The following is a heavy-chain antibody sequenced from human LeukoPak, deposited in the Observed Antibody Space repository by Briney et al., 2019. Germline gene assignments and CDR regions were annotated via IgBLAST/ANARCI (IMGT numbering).Heavy chain of an antibody. CDR1: GDSISTYY. V-gene: IGHV4-59*01. CDR3: ARLRWQLVGPYFDY. CDR2: IYSSGNT. J-gene: IGHJ4*02. D-gene: IGHD1-26*01. Sequence: PSETLSLTCSFSGDSISTYYWSWIPQSPGKGLEWIGHIYSSGNTDYNSSLKSRVTISVDTSKSQFSLRLSSVTATDTAVYYCARLRWQLVGPYFDYWGQGILVTVSS.